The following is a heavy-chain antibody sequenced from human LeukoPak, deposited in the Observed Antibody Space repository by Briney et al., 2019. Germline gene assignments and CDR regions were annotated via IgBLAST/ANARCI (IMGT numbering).Heavy chain of an antibody. CDR2: INPNSGGT. CDR3: ARESRGYCSSTSCYRVYGY. Sequence: ASVKVSCKASGYTFTGYYMHWVRQAPGQGLEWMGWINPNSGGTNYAQKFQGRVTMTRDTSISTAYMELSRLRSDDTAVYYCARESRGYCSSTSCYRVYGYWGQGTLVTVSS. CDR1: GYTFTGYY. J-gene: IGHJ4*02. D-gene: IGHD2-2*02. V-gene: IGHV1-2*02.